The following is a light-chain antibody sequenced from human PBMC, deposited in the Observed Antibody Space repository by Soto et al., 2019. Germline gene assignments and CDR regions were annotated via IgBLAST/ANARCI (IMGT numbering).Light chain of an antibody. V-gene: IGKV1-5*01. CDR3: QQHNSFSIT. Sequence: DIQMAQSPSTLSASVGYRFTITFRASQNINSWLAWYQQKPGKAPKLLIYDASSLESGVPSRFSGSGSGTEFTLTINSLQADDFATYYCQQHNSFSITFGQGTRLEIK. CDR2: DAS. J-gene: IGKJ5*01. CDR1: QNINSW.